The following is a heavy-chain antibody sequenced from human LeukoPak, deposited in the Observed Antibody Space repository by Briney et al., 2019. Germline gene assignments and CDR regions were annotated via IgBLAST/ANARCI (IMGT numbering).Heavy chain of an antibody. Sequence: PSETLSLTCSVSGGSISSRSYYWGWIRQPPGKGLEWIGTIYYSGSTYYNPSHKSRVTISVDLSRNRFSLKLTSVTAADTAVYYCARRLASVTPGGFDYWGQGTLVPVSS. J-gene: IGHJ4*02. CDR1: GGSISSRSYY. V-gene: IGHV4-39*01. CDR3: ARRLASVTPGGFDY. CDR2: IYYSGST. D-gene: IGHD4-17*01.